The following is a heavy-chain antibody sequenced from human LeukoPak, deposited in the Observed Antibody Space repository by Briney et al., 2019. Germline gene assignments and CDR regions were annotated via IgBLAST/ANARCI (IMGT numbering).Heavy chain of an antibody. CDR1: GYTFTSYD. V-gene: IGHV1-8*01. CDR2: VNPNSGHT. J-gene: IGHJ4*02. D-gene: IGHD2-15*01. Sequence: ASVKVSCKASGYTFTSYDINWVRQATGQGLEGMGWVNPNSGHTGYAQKFQGRVTMTRNTSITTAYMELSSLTSEDTAVYYCARGAPGSYCSGGSCPYFDYWGQGTLVSVSS. CDR3: ARGAPGSYCSGGSCPYFDY.